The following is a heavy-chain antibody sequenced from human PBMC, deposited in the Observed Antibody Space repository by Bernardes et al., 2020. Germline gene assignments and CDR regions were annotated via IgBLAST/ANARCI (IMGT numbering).Heavy chain of an antibody. J-gene: IGHJ6*04. CDR2: IYYSGST. Sequence: SESLSPTCTASGGSISSYYWSWIRQPPGKGLEWIGYIYYSGSTNYNPSLKSRVTISVDTSKNQFSLKLSSVTAADTAVCYCARLAASGAYYYDMDVWGKGTTVTVSS. D-gene: IGHD6-25*01. CDR1: GGSISSYY. V-gene: IGHV4-59*01. CDR3: ARLAASGAYYYDMDV.